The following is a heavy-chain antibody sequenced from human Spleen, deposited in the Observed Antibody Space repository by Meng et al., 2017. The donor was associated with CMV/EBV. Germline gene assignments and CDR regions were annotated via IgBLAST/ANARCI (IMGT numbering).Heavy chain of an antibody. D-gene: IGHD2-15*01. CDR2: ISGYAGTT. V-gene: IGHV3-23*01. CDR1: GFPFTREA. Sequence: GGSLRLSCAVSGFPFTREAMSWVRQAPGKGLEWVSAISGYAGTTFYADSVKGRFTVSRDNSKNTLYLQMNSLRAEDSAVYYCARGDVDYSTPPRGMDVWGQGTTVTVSS. CDR3: ARGDVDYSTPPRGMDV. J-gene: IGHJ6*02.